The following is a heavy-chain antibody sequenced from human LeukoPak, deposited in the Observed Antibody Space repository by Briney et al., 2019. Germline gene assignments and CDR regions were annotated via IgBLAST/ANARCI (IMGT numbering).Heavy chain of an antibody. D-gene: IGHD3-9*01. J-gene: IGHJ4*02. CDR3: ATAYYDILTGSYYFDY. CDR2: IYHSGST. V-gene: IGHV4-38-2*02. CDR1: SYSINNDYY. Sequence: SETLSLTCTVSSYSINNDYYWGWIRQPPGKGLEWIGSIYHSGSTHYNPSLKSRVTISVDTSKNQFSLKLSSVTAADTAVYYCATAYYDILTGSYYFDYWGQGTLVTVSS.